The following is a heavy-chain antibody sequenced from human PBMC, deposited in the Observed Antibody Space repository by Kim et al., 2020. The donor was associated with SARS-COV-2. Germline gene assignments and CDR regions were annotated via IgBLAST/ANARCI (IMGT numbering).Heavy chain of an antibody. V-gene: IGHV4-59*01. CDR2: T. J-gene: IGHJ2*01. CDR3: ARVLPEWYFDL. Sequence: THYNPALKSRVTISVDTSKNQFSLKLSSVTAADTAVYYCARVLPEWYFDLWGRGTLVTVSS.